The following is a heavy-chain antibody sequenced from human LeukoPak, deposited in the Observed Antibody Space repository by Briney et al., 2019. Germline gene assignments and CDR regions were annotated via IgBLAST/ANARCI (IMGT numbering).Heavy chain of an antibody. CDR1: GGTFSSYA. J-gene: IGHJ5*02. V-gene: IGHV1-69*13. CDR3: ARDLGYCNSTSCYGDSDWFDP. CDR2: IIPIFGTA. Sequence: SVKVSCKASGGTFSSYAISWVRQAPGQGLEWMGGIIPIFGTANYAQKFQGRVTITADESTSTAYMELSSLRSEDTAVYYCARDLGYCNSTSCYGDSDWFDPWGQGTLVTVSS. D-gene: IGHD2-2*01.